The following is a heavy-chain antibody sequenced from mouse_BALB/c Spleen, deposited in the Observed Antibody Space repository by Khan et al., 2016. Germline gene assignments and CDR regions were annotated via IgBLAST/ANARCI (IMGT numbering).Heavy chain of an antibody. J-gene: IGHJ4*01. D-gene: IGHD2-1*01. V-gene: IGHV1-61*01. CDR1: GYSFTRYW. CDR2: IHPSDSES. Sequence: QVQLQQPGTELVRPGASVKLSCKASGYSFTRYWMNWVKQRPGQGLEWLGMIHPSDSESRLNQKFKDKATLTVDNSSSIAYMQLSSPTSEDSAVYYCTRSAYGNHPYYAMDYWGQGTSVTVSS. CDR3: TRSAYGNHPYYAMDY.